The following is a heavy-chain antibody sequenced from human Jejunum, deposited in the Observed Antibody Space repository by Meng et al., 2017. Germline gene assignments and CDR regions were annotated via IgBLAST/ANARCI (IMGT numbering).Heavy chain of an antibody. Sequence: LQLVVSGGFCVQAVGSLRLSCAAFGFPFEDYAMHWVRQVPGKGLECVCLISWDGIDTYCSDSVKGRFTISRDNAKNTLYLQLNNLRAEDTAVYYCARASQTGDLPGIWGQGTLVTVSS. CDR2: ISWDGIDT. J-gene: IGHJ4*02. CDR3: ARASQTGDLPGI. CDR1: GFPFEDYA. V-gene: IGHV3-43D*04. D-gene: IGHD7-27*01.